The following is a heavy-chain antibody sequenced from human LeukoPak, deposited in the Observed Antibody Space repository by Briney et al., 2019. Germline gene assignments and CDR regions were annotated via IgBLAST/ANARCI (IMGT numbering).Heavy chain of an antibody. CDR2: IYPGDSDT. CDR1: GYSFTSYW. Sequence: PGGSLRLSCKGSGYSFTSYWIGWVRQMPGKGLEWMGIIYPGDSDTRYSPSFQGQVTISADKSITTAYLQWSSLKASDTAMYYCVRGPSYFDYWGQGTLVTVSS. V-gene: IGHV5-51*01. J-gene: IGHJ4*02. CDR3: VRGPSYFDY.